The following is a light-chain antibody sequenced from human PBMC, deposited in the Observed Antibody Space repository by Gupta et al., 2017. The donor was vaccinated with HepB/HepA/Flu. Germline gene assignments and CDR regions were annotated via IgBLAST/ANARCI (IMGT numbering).Light chain of an antibody. V-gene: IGKV3-20*01. CDR2: GVS. CDR1: QSVTY. CDR3: QQYGSSIS. J-gene: IGKJ4*01. Sequence: ELVLTQSPGTLSLSPGERATLSCGASQSVTYLAWYQQKPGQAPRLLIYGVSSRAAGIPDRFSGSGSGTDFTLTISRLEPEDFAVYYCQQYGSSISFGRGTKVEIK.